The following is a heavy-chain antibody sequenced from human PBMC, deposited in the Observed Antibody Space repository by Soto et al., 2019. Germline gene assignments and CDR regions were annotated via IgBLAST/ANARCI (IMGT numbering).Heavy chain of an antibody. CDR1: GGSISSYY. Sequence: SETLSLTCTVSGGSISSYYWTWIRQPPGKGLEWIGYIYYSGSTNYNPSLKSRVTISVDTSKNQFSLKLSSVTAADTAVYYCARRYGGAFDIWGQGTMVTVSS. CDR3: ARRYGGAFDI. V-gene: IGHV4-59*08. D-gene: IGHD4-17*01. CDR2: IYYSGST. J-gene: IGHJ3*02.